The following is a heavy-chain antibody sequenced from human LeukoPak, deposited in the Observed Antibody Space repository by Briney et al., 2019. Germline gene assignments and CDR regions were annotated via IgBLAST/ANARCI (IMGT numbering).Heavy chain of an antibody. J-gene: IGHJ4*02. CDR1: AFTVSSNY. V-gene: IGHV3-66*02. CDR3: ALGKNFGYHYFDF. Sequence: GGSLRLSCAPSAFTVSSNYMTWVRQAPGKGLEWVSSIYRDGTTYYADSVKGRFTISRDYSKNTLFLQMSSLRPEDTAVYYCALGKNFGYHYFDFWGQGALVTVSS. D-gene: IGHD2-2*03. CDR2: IYRDGTT.